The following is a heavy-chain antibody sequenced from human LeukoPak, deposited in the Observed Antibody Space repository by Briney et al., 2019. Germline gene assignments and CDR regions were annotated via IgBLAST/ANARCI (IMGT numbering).Heavy chain of an antibody. Sequence: SGGSLRLSCAASGFTFSSYSMNWVRQAPGKGLEWVSYISSSSSTIYYADSVKGRFTISRDNSKNTLYLQMNSLRAEDTALYFCAKGLGYSYGYFDYWGQGTLVTVSS. J-gene: IGHJ4*02. CDR2: ISSSSSTI. CDR3: AKGLGYSYGYFDY. CDR1: GFTFSSYS. D-gene: IGHD5-18*01. V-gene: IGHV3-48*01.